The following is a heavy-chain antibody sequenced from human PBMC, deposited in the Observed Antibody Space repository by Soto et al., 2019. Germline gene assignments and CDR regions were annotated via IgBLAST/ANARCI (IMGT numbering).Heavy chain of an antibody. D-gene: IGHD4-17*01. V-gene: IGHV3-11*01. CDR2: ISSGGFIT. Sequence: GGSLRLSYAASGFTPSDYYMSWIRQAPGKGLEWVSYISSGGFITYYADSVKGRFTTSWDKAKNSLYLQMNTLSANDTAVYYCASGVVSSTRWGDYSYILAVSGQGKTVLVS. CDR3: ASGVVSSTRWGDYSYILAV. J-gene: IGHJ6*02. CDR1: GFTPSDYY.